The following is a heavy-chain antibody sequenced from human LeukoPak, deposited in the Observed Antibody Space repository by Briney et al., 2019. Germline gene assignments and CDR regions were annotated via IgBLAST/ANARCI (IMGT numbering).Heavy chain of an antibody. CDR3: ARDSRLYIAAAGTPWSDP. CDR1: GYTFTSYG. J-gene: IGHJ5*02. Sequence: GASVKVSCKASGYTFTSYGISWVRQAPGQGLEWMGWISAYNGNTNYAQKLQGRVTMTTDTSTSTAYMELRSLRSDDTAVYYCARDSRLYIAAAGTPWSDPWGQGTLVTVSS. V-gene: IGHV1-18*01. D-gene: IGHD6-13*01. CDR2: ISAYNGNT.